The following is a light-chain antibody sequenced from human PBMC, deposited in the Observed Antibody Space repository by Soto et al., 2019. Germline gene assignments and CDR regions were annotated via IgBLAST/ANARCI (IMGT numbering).Light chain of an antibody. J-gene: IGKJ1*01. CDR3: QQYNSSPRT. CDR2: GAS. CDR1: QSISSSY. Sequence: EIVSTQSPGTLSLSPGERATLSCRASQSISSSYLAWYQQKPGQAPRLLIYGASSRATGIPDRFSGGGSGTDFTLTISSLQPEDFAVYYCQQYNSSPRTFGQGTKVEIK. V-gene: IGKV3-20*01.